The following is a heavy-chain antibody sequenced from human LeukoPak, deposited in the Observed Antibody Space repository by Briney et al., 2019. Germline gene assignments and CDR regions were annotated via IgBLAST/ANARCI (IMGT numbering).Heavy chain of an antibody. CDR2: ISYDGSNK. CDR3: ASASDYYDSPLGY. J-gene: IGHJ4*02. V-gene: IGHV3-30*04. CDR1: GFTFSSYA. Sequence: GRSLRLSCAASGFTFSSYAMHWVRQAPGKGLEWVAVISYDGSNKYYADSVKGRFTISRDNSKNTLYLQMNSLRAEDTVVYYCASASDYYDSPLGYWGRGTLVTVSS. D-gene: IGHD3-22*01.